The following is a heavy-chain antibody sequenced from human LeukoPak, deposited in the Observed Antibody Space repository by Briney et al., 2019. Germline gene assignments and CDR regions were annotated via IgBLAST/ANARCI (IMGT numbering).Heavy chain of an antibody. CDR2: IRYDEKN. CDR1: GFIFTDYG. Sequence: GGSLRLSYAASGFIFTDYGMHWVRQAPGKGLDWVAFIRYDEKNYYADSVKGRFTISRDNAKNSLYLQMNSLRAEDTAVYYCARRDRDLWGSYNWFDPWGKGTTVTISS. V-gene: IGHV3-30*02. D-gene: IGHD7-27*01. J-gene: IGHJ5*01. CDR3: ARRDRDLWGSYNWFDP.